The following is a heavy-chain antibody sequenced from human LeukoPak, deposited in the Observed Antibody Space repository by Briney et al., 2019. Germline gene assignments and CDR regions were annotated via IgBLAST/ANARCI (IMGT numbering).Heavy chain of an antibody. CDR3: AKAWPTGKADY. Sequence: GGSLRLSCAASGFTVSNNYMSWVRQAPGKGLEWVSAISSSGGSTFYAESVKGRFTISRDNSKNTLYLQMNSLRAEDTAVYYCAKAWPTGKADYWGQGTLVTVSS. CDR1: GFTVSNNY. CDR2: ISSSGGST. J-gene: IGHJ4*02. D-gene: IGHD7-27*01. V-gene: IGHV3-23*01.